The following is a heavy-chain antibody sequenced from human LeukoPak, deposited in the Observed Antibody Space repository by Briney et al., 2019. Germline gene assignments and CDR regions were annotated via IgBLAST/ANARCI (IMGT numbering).Heavy chain of an antibody. J-gene: IGHJ6*04. V-gene: IGHV4-39*01. Sequence: SETLSLTCTVSGGSISSSSYYWGWIRQPPGKGLEWIGSIYYSGSTYYNPSLKSRVTTSVDTSKNQFSLKLSSVTAADTAVYYCARHATTLRFLGSMDVWGKGTTVTVSS. CDR1: GGSISSSSYY. CDR3: ARHATTLRFLGSMDV. D-gene: IGHD3-3*01. CDR2: IYYSGST.